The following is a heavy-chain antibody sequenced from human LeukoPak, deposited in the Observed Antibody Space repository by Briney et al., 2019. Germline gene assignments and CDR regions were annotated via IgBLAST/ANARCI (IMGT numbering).Heavy chain of an antibody. CDR3: ARADWDTAMIDY. Sequence: PGGSLRLSCAASGFTFSSYSMNWVRQAPGKGLEWVSSISSSSSYIYYADSEKGRFTISRDNAKNSLYLQMNSLRAEDTAVYYCARADWDTAMIDYWGQGTLVTVSS. J-gene: IGHJ4*02. CDR1: GFTFSSYS. V-gene: IGHV3-21*01. D-gene: IGHD5-18*01. CDR2: ISSSSSYI.